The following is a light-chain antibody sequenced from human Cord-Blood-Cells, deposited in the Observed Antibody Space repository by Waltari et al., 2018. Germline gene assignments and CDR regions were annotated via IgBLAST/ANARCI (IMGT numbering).Light chain of an antibody. V-gene: IGLV2-8*01. Sequence: QSALTQPPSASGSPGQSVTISCTGTSSDVGGYNYVSWYQQHPGKAPKLMIYEVSKLPSGVPDRFSGSKSGNTASLTVSGLQAEDEVDYYCSSYAGSNNLVFGGGTKLTVL. CDR2: EVS. J-gene: IGLJ3*02. CDR3: SSYAGSNNLV. CDR1: SSDVGGYNY.